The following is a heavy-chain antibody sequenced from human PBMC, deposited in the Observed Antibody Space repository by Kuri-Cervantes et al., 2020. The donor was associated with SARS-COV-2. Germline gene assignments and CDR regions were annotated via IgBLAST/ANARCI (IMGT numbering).Heavy chain of an antibody. D-gene: IGHD7-27*01. V-gene: IGHV3-74*01. CDR1: GFTFSSYW. CDR2: INSDGSST. CDR3: ARDLRLGKSLDY. J-gene: IGHJ4*02. Sequence: GESLKISCAASGFTFSSYWMHWVRQAPGKGLVWVSRINSDGSSTSYADSVKGRFTISRDNAKISLYLQMRSLRAEDTAVYYCARDLRLGKSLDYWGQGTLVTVSS.